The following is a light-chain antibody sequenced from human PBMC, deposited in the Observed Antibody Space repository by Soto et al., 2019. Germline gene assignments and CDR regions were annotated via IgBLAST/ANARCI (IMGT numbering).Light chain of an antibody. CDR2: DAS. V-gene: IGKV3-11*01. J-gene: IGKJ3*01. Sequence: EIVLTQSPATLSLSPGERATLSCRASQSISSYLAWYQQKPGQAPRLLIYDASNRATGIPARFSGSGSGTDFTLTISSLEPEEFAVYYCQQRSSWPRPFGPGTKVDIK. CDR1: QSISSY. CDR3: QQRSSWPRP.